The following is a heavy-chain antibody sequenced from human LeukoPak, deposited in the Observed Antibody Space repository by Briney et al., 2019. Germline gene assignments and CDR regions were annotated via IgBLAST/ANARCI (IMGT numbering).Heavy chain of an antibody. CDR2: ISSSGSTI. J-gene: IGHJ4*02. Sequence: KTGGSLRLSCAASGFTFSDYYMSWIRQAPGKGLEWVSYISSSGSTIYYADSVKGRFTISRDNAKNSLYLQMNSLRAEDTAVYYCARGDMIVVVSTPAWGQGTLVTVSS. CDR1: GFTFSDYY. CDR3: ARGDMIVVVSTPA. D-gene: IGHD3-22*01. V-gene: IGHV3-11*01.